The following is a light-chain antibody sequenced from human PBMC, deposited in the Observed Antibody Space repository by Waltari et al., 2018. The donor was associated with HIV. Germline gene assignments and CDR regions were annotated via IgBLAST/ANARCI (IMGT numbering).Light chain of an antibody. CDR3: VTWDNSLSAYV. CDR2: DNN. J-gene: IGLJ1*01. Sequence: QSVLTQPPSLSAAPGQRVTISCSGSSSNIGNNYVSWYQQLPGTAPKLVIYDNNKRPSGIPDRFSGSKSGTSATLGITGLQTGDEADYYGVTWDNSLSAYVFGTGTKVTVL. V-gene: IGLV1-51*01. CDR1: SSNIGNNY.